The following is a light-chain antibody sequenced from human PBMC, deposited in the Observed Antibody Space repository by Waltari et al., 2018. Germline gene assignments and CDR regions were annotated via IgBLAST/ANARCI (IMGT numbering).Light chain of an antibody. CDR1: RKDVGDYNY. Sequence: QSSLTQPRSVSGSPGESVTISCTGPRKDVGDYNYVSWDQHHPGRAPRVILFDVSERPTGVPGRFSGSRSGNTASLTISGLQAEDDADYYCFSYAGSYSYVFGSGTKVTVL. CDR3: FSYAGSYSYV. J-gene: IGLJ1*01. V-gene: IGLV2-11*01. CDR2: DVS.